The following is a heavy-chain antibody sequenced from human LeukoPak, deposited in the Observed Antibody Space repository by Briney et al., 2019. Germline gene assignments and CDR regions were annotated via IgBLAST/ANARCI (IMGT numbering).Heavy chain of an antibody. CDR1: GFTFSTFA. J-gene: IGHJ4*02. V-gene: IGHV3-23*01. CDR2: IFPSGGEI. Sequence: GGSLRLSCAASGFTFSTFAMIWVRQPPGKGLEWVSSIFPSGGEIHYADSVRGRFTISRDNSKSTLSLQMNSLRAEDTAIYYCATYRQVLLLFESWGQGTLVTVSS. D-gene: IGHD2-8*02. CDR3: ATYRQVLLLFES.